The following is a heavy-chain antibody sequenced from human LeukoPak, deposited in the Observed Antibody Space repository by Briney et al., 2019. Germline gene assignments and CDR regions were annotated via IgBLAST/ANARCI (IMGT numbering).Heavy chain of an antibody. CDR3: TKHRLLGIAAATKTPNLRDDDH. V-gene: IGHV3-23*01. D-gene: IGHD6-13*01. Sequence: PGGSLRLSCAASGFTFSSYGMSWVRQAPGKGLEWVSAISGSGGSTYHADSVKGRFTISRDNSKNTLYLQMNSLRAEDTAVYYCTKHRLLGIAAATKTPNLRDDDHWGQGTLVTVSS. CDR2: ISGSGGST. J-gene: IGHJ4*02. CDR1: GFTFSSYG.